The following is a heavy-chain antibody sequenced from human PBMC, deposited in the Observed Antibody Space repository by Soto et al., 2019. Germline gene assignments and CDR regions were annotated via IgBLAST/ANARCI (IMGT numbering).Heavy chain of an antibody. CDR2: ISGSGGST. CDR1: GFTFSSYA. V-gene: IGHV3-23*01. Sequence: EVQLLEAGGGLVQPGGSLRLSCAASGFTFSSYAMSWVRQAPGKGLEWVSAISGSGGSTYYADSVKSRFTISRDNSKNTLYLQLDGLRAEDMAVYYCAKLGFRALSSSWTASDWGQGTKVTVSS. D-gene: IGHD6-13*01. CDR3: AKLGFRALSSSWTASD. J-gene: IGHJ6*02.